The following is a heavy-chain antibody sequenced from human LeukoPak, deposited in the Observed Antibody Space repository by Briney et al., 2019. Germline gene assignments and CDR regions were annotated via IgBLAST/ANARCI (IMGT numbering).Heavy chain of an antibody. CDR3: TRVRVFGYSSGWPEL. V-gene: IGHV3-49*03. CDR2: IRSKAYGGTT. D-gene: IGHD6-19*01. J-gene: IGHJ4*02. CDR1: GFTFSTYW. Sequence: GGSLRLSCAASGFTFSTYWMNWFRQAPGKGLEWVGFIRSKAYGGTTEYAASVKGRFTISRDDSKSIAYLQMNSLKTEDTAVYYCTRVRVFGYSSGWPELWGQGTLVTVSS.